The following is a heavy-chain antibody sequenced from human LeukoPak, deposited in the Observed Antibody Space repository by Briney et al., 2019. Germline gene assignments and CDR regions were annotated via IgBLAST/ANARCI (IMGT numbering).Heavy chain of an antibody. CDR1: GGSISSYY. Sequence: PSETLSLTCTVSGGSISSYYWSWIRQPPGKGLEWIGYIYYSESTNYNPSLKSRVTISLDTSKNQFSLRLSSVTAADTAVYYCARFYYYDSSGYYFYYFDYWGQGTLVTVSS. CDR3: ARFYYYDSSGYYFYYFDY. V-gene: IGHV4-59*01. CDR2: IYYSEST. D-gene: IGHD3-22*01. J-gene: IGHJ4*02.